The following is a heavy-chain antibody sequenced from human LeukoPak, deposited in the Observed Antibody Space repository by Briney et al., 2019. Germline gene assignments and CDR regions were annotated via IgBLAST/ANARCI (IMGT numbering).Heavy chain of an antibody. V-gene: IGHV4-31*03. D-gene: IGHD6-19*01. J-gene: IGHJ2*01. Sequence: SETLSLTCTVSGGSISSGGYFWTWIRQHPGKGLEWIGYISYSGSTSYNPSLKSRVTISVDTSKNQFSLKLSSVTAADTAVYYCARGYRRYSSAGGAPYWYFDLWGRGTLVTVSS. CDR3: ARGYRRYSSAGGAPYWYFDL. CDR1: GGSISSGGYF. CDR2: ISYSGST.